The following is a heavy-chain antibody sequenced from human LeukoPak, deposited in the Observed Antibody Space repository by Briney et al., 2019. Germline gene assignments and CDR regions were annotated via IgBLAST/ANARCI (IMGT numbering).Heavy chain of an antibody. CDR3: AREQDTAMLDY. J-gene: IGHJ4*02. V-gene: IGHV3-7*01. Sequence: GGSLRLSCAASGFAFSSYWMSWVRQAPGKGLEWVANIKKDGSEKYYVDSVKGRFTISRDNAKNSLYLQMNSLRAEDTAVYYCAREQDTAMLDYWGQGTLVTVSS. CDR2: IKKDGSEK. D-gene: IGHD5-18*01. CDR1: GFAFSSYW.